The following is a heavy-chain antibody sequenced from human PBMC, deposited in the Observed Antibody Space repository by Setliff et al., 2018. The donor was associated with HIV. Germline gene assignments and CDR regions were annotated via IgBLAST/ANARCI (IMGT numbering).Heavy chain of an antibody. CDR3: ARDRILWFGELSGAFDI. D-gene: IGHD3-10*01. J-gene: IGHJ3*02. CDR1: GYTFTSYA. Sequence: VASVKVSCKASGYTFTSYALNWVRQAPGQGLEWMGWINTNTGNPTYAQGFTGRFVFSLDTSVSTAYLQISSLKAEDTAVYYCARDRILWFGELSGAFDIWGQGTMVTVS. V-gene: IGHV7-4-1*02. CDR2: INTNTGNP.